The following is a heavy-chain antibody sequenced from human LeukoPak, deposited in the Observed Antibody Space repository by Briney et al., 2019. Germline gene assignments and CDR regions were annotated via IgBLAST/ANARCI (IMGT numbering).Heavy chain of an antibody. CDR1: GFTFDNHA. V-gene: IGHV3-9*01. J-gene: IGHJ4*02. CDR3: ITMVRGVPTGGVDFDY. D-gene: IGHD3-10*01. CDR2: ISWNSGSI. Sequence: PGGSLRLSCEASGFTFDNHAMHWVRQAPGKGLEWVSGISWNSGSIAYADSVKGRFTISRDNAKNSLYLQMNSLRAEDTAVYYCITMVRGVPTGGVDFDYWGQGTLVTVSS.